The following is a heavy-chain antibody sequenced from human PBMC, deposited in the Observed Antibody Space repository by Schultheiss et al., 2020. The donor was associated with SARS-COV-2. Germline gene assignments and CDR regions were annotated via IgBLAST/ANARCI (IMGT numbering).Heavy chain of an antibody. CDR2: IYSGGRT. J-gene: IGHJ5*02. V-gene: IGHV3-53*01. Sequence: GGSLRLSCAASGFTFSSYWMSWVRQAPGKGLEWVSVIYSGGRTYYADSVKGRFTISRDNSKNTLYLQMNSLRAEDTAVYYCARTGGSGDYVDWFDPWGQGTLVTVSS. CDR1: GFTFSSYW. D-gene: IGHD4-17*01. CDR3: ARTGGSGDYVDWFDP.